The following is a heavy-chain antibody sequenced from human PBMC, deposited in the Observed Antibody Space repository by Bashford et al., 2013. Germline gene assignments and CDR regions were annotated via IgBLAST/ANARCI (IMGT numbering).Heavy chain of an antibody. D-gene: IGHD3-22*01. Sequence: GESLKISCKGSGYSFTSYWISWVRQMPGKGLEWMGRIDPSDSYTNYSPSFQGHVTISADKSISTAYLQWSSLKASDTAMYYCASGYYDTNYYYGMDVWGQGTTVTVSS. CDR1: GYSFTSYW. CDR2: IDPSDSYT. J-gene: IGHJ6*02. CDR3: ASGYYDTNYYYGMDV. V-gene: IGHV5-10-1*01.